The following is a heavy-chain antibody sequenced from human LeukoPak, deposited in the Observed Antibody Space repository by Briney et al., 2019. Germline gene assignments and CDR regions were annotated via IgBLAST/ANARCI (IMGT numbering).Heavy chain of an antibody. V-gene: IGHV3-30*18. CDR1: GFTFSSYG. D-gene: IGHD5-18*01. J-gene: IGHJ6*02. Sequence: GGSLRLSCAASGFTFSSYGMHWVRQAPGKGLEWVAVISYDGSNKYYADSVKGRFTISRDNSKNTLYLQMNSLRPEDTAVYYCAKGIWGYRDGYDYYGMDDWGQGTTVTVSS. CDR3: AKGIWGYRDGYDYYGMDD. CDR2: ISYDGSNK.